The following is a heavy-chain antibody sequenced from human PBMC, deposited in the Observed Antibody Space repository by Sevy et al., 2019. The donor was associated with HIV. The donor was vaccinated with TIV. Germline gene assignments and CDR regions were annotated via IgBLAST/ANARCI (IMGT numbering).Heavy chain of an antibody. CDR1: GFTFSSYG. D-gene: IGHD3-22*01. Sequence: GGSLRLSCAASGFTFSSYGMHWVRQAPGKGLEWVAVIWYDGSNKYYADSVKSRLTISRDNYKNTLYLQMNSLRAEDTAVYYCAREQVVINEPAFDIWGQGTMVTVSS. J-gene: IGHJ3*02. CDR3: AREQVVINEPAFDI. V-gene: IGHV3-33*01. CDR2: IWYDGSNK.